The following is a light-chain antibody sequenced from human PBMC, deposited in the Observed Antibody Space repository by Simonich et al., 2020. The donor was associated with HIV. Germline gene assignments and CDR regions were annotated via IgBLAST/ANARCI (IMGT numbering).Light chain of an antibody. V-gene: IGLV6-57*03. CDR3: QSYGSGRV. J-gene: IGLJ3*02. CDR2: EDN. Sequence: NFMLTQPHSVSESPGKTVTISCTRSSGSIASNYVQWYPQRPGSAPTTVIYEDNQRPSGVPDRFSGSIDSSSNSASLTISGLKTEDEADYYCQSYGSGRVFGGGTKLTVL. CDR1: SGSIASNY.